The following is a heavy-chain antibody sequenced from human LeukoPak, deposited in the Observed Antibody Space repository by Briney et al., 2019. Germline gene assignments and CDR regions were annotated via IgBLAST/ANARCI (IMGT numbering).Heavy chain of an antibody. D-gene: IGHD5-18*01. CDR3: AKDIRRGYNFGYDQFAY. Sequence: PGGSLRLSCAASGFIFKNYGMHWARQAPGKGLEWLAFIEYNGATKDYADSVKGRFTISRDNSKNTASLQMNSLRAEDTALYYCAKDIRRGYNFGYDQFAYWGQGILVTVSS. V-gene: IGHV3-30*02. J-gene: IGHJ4*02. CDR2: IEYNGATK. CDR1: GFIFKNYG.